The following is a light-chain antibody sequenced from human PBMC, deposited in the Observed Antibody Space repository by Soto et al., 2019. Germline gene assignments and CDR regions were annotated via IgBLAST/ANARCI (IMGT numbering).Light chain of an antibody. Sequence: EIVLAQSPGTLSLSPGERATLSCRASQSVSNNYLAWYRQKPGQAPWLLIYGASNRAGGVPDRFSGSGSGSDFTLTISRLEPEDFAVYYCQQYGSSPRTFGQGTKVE. J-gene: IGKJ1*01. CDR1: QSVSNNY. CDR2: GAS. V-gene: IGKV3-20*01. CDR3: QQYGSSPRT.